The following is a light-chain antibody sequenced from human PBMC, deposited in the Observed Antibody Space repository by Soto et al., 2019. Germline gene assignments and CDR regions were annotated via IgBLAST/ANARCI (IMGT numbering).Light chain of an antibody. CDR2: KAS. CDR3: QQYNSYPLT. V-gene: IGKV1-5*03. CDR1: QSISSW. Sequence: DIQMTQSPSTLSASVGDRVTITCRASQSISSWLAWYQQKPGKAPNLLIYKASSLESGVPSRFIGSGSGTEFTLTISSLQPYDFATYYCQQYNSYPLTFGGGTTLEIK. J-gene: IGKJ4*01.